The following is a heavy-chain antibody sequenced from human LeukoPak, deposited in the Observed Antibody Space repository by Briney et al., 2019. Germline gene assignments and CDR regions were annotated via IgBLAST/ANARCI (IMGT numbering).Heavy chain of an antibody. D-gene: IGHD4/OR15-4a*01. Sequence: SETLSLTCTVSGGSVSSGSYYWSWIRQPPGKGLEWIGYIYYSGSTNYNPSLKSRVTISVDTSKNQFSLKLSSVTAADTAVYYCARKDPSGTYGAFDIWGQGTLVTVSS. CDR2: IYYSGST. CDR1: GGSVSSGSYY. V-gene: IGHV4-61*01. CDR3: ARKDPSGTYGAFDI. J-gene: IGHJ4*02.